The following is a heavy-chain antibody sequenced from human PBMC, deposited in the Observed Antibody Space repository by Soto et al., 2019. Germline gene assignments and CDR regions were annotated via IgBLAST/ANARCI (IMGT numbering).Heavy chain of an antibody. Sequence: QVQLQQWGAGLLKPSETLSLTCAVYGGSFSGYYWSWIRQPPGKGLEWIGEINHSGSTNYNPSLKSRVTISVDTFKNQFSLKLSSVTAADTAVYYCARGSIVATIFQPRYYCYGMDVWGQVTTVTVSS. CDR1: GGSFSGYY. CDR3: ARGSIVATIFQPRYYCYGMDV. J-gene: IGHJ6*02. CDR2: INHSGST. V-gene: IGHV4-34*01. D-gene: IGHD5-12*01.